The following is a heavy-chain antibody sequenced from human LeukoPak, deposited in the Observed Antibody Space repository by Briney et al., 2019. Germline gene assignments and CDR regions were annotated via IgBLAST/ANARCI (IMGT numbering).Heavy chain of an antibody. CDR1: GYTFTSYG. CDR2: ISAYNGNT. D-gene: IGHD6-19*01. CDR3: ARESSGWYYYYMDV. Sequence: ASVKVSCKASGYTFTSYGISRVRQAPGQGLEWMGWISAYNGNTNYAQKLQGRVTMTTDTSTSTAYMELRSLRSDDTAVYYCARESSGWYYYYMDVWGKGTTVTVSS. J-gene: IGHJ6*03. V-gene: IGHV1-18*01.